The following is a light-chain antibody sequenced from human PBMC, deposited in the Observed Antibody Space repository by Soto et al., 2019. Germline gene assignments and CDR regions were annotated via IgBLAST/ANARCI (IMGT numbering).Light chain of an antibody. CDR3: QKYDSAPRT. Sequence: DTQMPQSPTSLSASVGDSVTITCRASQGINNYLAWYQQKPGKVPVLLIYSASTLKAGIPSRFSGSGAGTDFTLTISSLQPEDFATYYCQKYDSAPRTVGQGTKVDIK. CDR2: SAS. J-gene: IGKJ1*01. V-gene: IGKV1-27*01. CDR1: QGINNY.